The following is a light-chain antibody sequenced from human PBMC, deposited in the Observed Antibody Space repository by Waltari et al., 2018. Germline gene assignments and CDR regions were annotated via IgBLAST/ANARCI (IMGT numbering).Light chain of an antibody. V-gene: IGKV4-1*01. CDR1: QSVLYSSNNKNY. Sequence: DIVMTQSPDSLAVSLGERATINCKSSQSVLYSSNNKNYLAWYKQKPGQPPKLLIYLASTRQSGVPDRFSGSGSGTDFTLTISSLQAEDVAVYYCQQYYSTPPLTFGGGTKVEIK. CDR2: LAS. J-gene: IGKJ4*01. CDR3: QQYYSTPPLT.